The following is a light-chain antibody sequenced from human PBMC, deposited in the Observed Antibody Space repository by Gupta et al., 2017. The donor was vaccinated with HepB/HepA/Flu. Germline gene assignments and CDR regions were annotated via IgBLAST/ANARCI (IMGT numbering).Light chain of an antibody. V-gene: IGKV4-1*01. CDR2: CAS. CDR3: QQYYITLPLT. J-gene: IGKJ4*01. Sequence: DIVMTQSPDSLAVSLGERATINCKSSQSVLYSSNNKNYLAWYQQKPGQPPKLLIYCASTRESGVPDRFSGSGSGTDFTLTISSLQAEDVAVYYCQQYYITLPLTFGGGTKVEIK. CDR1: QSVLYSSNNKNY.